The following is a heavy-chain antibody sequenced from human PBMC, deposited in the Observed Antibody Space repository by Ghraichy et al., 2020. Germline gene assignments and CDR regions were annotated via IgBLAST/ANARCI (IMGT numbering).Heavy chain of an antibody. D-gene: IGHD1-26*01. CDR3: AREGELLLEEYYYGMDV. CDR2: IYTSGST. Sequence: SETLSLTCTVSGGSISSYYWSWIRQPAGKGLEWIGRIYTSGSTNYNPSLKSRVTMSVDTSKNQFSLKLSSVTAADTAVYYCAREGELLLEEYYYGMDVWGQGTTVTVSS. CDR1: GGSISSYY. J-gene: IGHJ6*02. V-gene: IGHV4-4*07.